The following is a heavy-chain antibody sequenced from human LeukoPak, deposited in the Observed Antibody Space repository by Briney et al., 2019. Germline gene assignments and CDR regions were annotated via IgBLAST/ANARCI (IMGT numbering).Heavy chain of an antibody. Sequence: GGSLRLSCAASGFTFSSYAMSWVRRAPGKGLEWVSAISGSGGSTYYADSVKGRFTISRDNSKNTLYLQMNSLRAEDTAVYYCAKALYGDYVLGDYWGQGTLVTVSS. CDR1: GFTFSSYA. D-gene: IGHD4-17*01. V-gene: IGHV3-23*01. J-gene: IGHJ4*02. CDR2: ISGSGGST. CDR3: AKALYGDYVLGDY.